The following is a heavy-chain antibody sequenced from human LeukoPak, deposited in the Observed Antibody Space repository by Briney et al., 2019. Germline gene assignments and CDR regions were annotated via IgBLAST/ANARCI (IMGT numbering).Heavy chain of an antibody. J-gene: IGHJ6*02. V-gene: IGHV3-73*01. CDR2: IRSKANSYAT. Sequence: GGSLRPSCAASGFTFSGSAMHWVRQASGKGLEWVGRIRSKANSYATAYAASVKGRFTISRDDSKNTAYLQMNSLKTEDTAVYYCTRAGIAAAGRPYYGMDVWGQGTTVTVSS. CDR3: TRAGIAAAGRPYYGMDV. D-gene: IGHD6-13*01. CDR1: GFTFSGSA.